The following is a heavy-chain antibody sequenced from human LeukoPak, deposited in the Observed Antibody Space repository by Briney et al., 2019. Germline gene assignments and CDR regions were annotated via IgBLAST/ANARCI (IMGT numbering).Heavy chain of an antibody. CDR1: GHTFTSYD. CDR2: MNPNSGNT. J-gene: IGHJ5*02. Sequence: ASVKVSCKASGHTFTSYDINWVRQATGQGLEWMGWMNPNSGNTGYAQKFQGRVTMTRNTSISTAYMELSSLRSEDTAVYYCARKTITMVRGVIFSWFDPWGQGTLVTVSS. CDR3: ARKTITMVRGVIFSWFDP. V-gene: IGHV1-8*01. D-gene: IGHD3-10*01.